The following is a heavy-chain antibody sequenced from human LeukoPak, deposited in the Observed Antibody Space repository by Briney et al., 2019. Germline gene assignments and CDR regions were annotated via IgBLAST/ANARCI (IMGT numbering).Heavy chain of an antibody. J-gene: IGHJ4*02. Sequence: GESLPISCQASGYRFTSYWIGWVRRMPGKGLELMGIIYPGDSDTNYSPSFQDRVTVSADKSVTTAYLQWGSLRASDTAIYYCVRQEDFGASGTYDFWGRGTLVTVSS. CDR1: GYRFTSYW. V-gene: IGHV5-51*01. CDR2: IYPGDSDT. CDR3: VRQEDFGASGTYDF. D-gene: IGHD2-2*01.